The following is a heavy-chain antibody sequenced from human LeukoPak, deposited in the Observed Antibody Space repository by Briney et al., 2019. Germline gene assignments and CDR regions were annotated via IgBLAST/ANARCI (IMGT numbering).Heavy chain of an antibody. CDR3: ASRDTATGLD. J-gene: IGHJ4*02. CDR1: GFTFSSYW. Sequence: GSLRLSCAASGFTFSSYWMSWIRQPPGKGLEWIGEINHSASTNYNPSLKSRVTISVDTSKNQFSLKLSSVTAADTAVYYCASRDTATGLDWGQGTLVTVSS. D-gene: IGHD5-18*01. V-gene: IGHV4-34*01. CDR2: INHSAST.